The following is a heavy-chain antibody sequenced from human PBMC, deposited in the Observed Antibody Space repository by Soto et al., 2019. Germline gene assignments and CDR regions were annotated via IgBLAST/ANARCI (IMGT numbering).Heavy chain of an antibody. CDR3: ARDLSPQGEFFYDAFDV. J-gene: IGHJ3*01. D-gene: IGHD2-21*01. V-gene: IGHV3-7*04. CDR2: IKRDGTVT. CDR1: GFTFSAFW. Sequence: EVQLVESGGGLVQPGESLRLSCAASGFTFSAFWMTWLRQAPGKGLEWVANIKRDGTVTHYGDSVEGRCTLSRDNAQNSLFLQLNSLRPEDTAMYYCARDLSPQGEFFYDAFDVWGQGTFVTVSS.